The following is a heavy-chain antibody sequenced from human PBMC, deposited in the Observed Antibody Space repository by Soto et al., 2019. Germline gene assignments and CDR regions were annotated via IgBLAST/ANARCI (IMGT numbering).Heavy chain of an antibody. D-gene: IGHD2-2*01. CDR3: ASDPPPPAY. J-gene: IGHJ4*02. CDR1: GYTFASYA. Sequence: QVQLVQSGAEVKKPGASVKVSCKASGYTFASYAISWMRQAPGQGLEWMGWISAYNGNTNYAQKLQARVTMTTDTSTSTAYMELGGLRSDDTALDPCASDPPPPAYWGQGTVVTVSS. CDR2: ISAYNGNT. V-gene: IGHV1-18*01.